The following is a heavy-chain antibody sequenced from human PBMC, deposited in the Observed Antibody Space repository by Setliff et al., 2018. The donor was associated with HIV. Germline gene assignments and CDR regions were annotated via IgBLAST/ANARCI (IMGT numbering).Heavy chain of an antibody. CDR2: IIPNSGGT. CDR1: GYTFTGYY. J-gene: IGHJ4*02. V-gene: IGHV1-2*02. D-gene: IGHD6-19*01. CDR3: ARYTSGWFHFDY. Sequence: ASVKVSCKASGYTFTGYYMHWVRQAPGQGLEWMGWIIPNSGGTDYAQKFQGRVTMTRDTSITTAYMELSSLRSDDTAVYYCARYTSGWFHFDYWGQGTLVTVSS.